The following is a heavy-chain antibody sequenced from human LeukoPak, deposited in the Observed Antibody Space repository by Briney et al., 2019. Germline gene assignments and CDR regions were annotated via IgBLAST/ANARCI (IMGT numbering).Heavy chain of an antibody. CDR3: ARGPVVNPEYLDL. Sequence: GGSLRLSCAASGFSVSAFDIHWVRQASGKSLEWVAAIGTAGDTYYPHSVQGRFTISRDNPKNSSYLQMNNLRVEDTAVYYCARGPVVNPEYLDLWGRGTLVTVSS. V-gene: IGHV3-13*01. CDR2: IGTAGDT. J-gene: IGHJ2*01. CDR1: GFSVSAFD. D-gene: IGHD4-23*01.